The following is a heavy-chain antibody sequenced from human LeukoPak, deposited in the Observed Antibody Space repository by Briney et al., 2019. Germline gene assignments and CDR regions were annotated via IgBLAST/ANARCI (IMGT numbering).Heavy chain of an antibody. Sequence: SETLSLTCAVSGGSISSGGYSWSWIRQPPGKGLEWSGYIYHSGSTYYNPSLKSRVTMSVDRSKNQFSLKLSSVTAADTAVYYCARVSGGGLFDYWGQGTLVTVSS. CDR1: GGSISSGGYS. D-gene: IGHD3-16*01. V-gene: IGHV4-30-2*01. CDR3: ARVSGGGLFDY. J-gene: IGHJ4*02. CDR2: IYHSGST.